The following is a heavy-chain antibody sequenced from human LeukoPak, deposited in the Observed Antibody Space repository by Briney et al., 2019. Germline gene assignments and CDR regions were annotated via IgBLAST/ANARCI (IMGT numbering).Heavy chain of an antibody. J-gene: IGHJ6*04. Sequence: GGSLRLSCAASGFTFSSYWMSWVRQAPGKGLEWVANIKQDGSEKYYVDSVKGRFTISRDNAKNSLYLQKNSLRAEDTAVYYCARALFPAQYYYGSGFGMDVWGKGTTVTVSS. CDR1: GFTFSSYW. D-gene: IGHD3-10*01. CDR2: IKQDGSEK. CDR3: ARALFPAQYYYGSGFGMDV. V-gene: IGHV3-7*03.